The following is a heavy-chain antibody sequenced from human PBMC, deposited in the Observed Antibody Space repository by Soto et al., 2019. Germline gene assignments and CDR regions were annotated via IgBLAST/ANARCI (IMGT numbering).Heavy chain of an antibody. J-gene: IGHJ4*02. Sequence: QLQLQETCPGLVRPSETLSLTCTISGDSITSESYYWGWIRQPSGKGLEWIGNIYHNGNTYSNPSLKRRVTISGDTSKNQFSLEVRSVTAADTAVDYCARLTVRMATLRVTFDYWGKGIHVTVSS. V-gene: IGHV4-39*01. CDR2: IYHNGNT. D-gene: IGHD5-18*01. CDR1: GDSITSESYY. CDR3: ARLTVRMATLRVTFDY.